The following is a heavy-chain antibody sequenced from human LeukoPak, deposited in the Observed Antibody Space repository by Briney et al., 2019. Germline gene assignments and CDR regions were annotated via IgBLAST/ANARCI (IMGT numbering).Heavy chain of an antibody. CDR2: IYYSGST. CDR3: ARGTLLWFGELFDNWFDP. J-gene: IGHJ5*02. V-gene: IGHV4-39*07. Sequence: SETLSLTCTVSGGSISSSSYYWGWIRQPPGTGLEWIGSIYYSGSTYYNPSLKSRVTISVDTSKNQFSLKLSSVTAADTAVYYCARGTLLWFGELFDNWFDPWGQGTLVTVSS. CDR1: GGSISSSSYY. D-gene: IGHD3-10*01.